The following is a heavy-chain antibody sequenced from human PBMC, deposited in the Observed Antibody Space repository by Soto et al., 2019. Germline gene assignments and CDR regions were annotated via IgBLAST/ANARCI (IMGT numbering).Heavy chain of an antibody. CDR1: GFTFSIYS. D-gene: IGHD3-16*01. CDR2: ISSSGSSI. Sequence: PGGSLRLSCAASGFTFSIYSMNWIRQAPGKGLEWVSYISSSGSSIYYADSVKGRFTISRDNAKNSLYLQMNSLRAEDTAVYYCARKPTFGRSNDAFDIWGQGTMVTVSS. CDR3: ARKPTFGRSNDAFDI. V-gene: IGHV3-48*04. J-gene: IGHJ3*02.